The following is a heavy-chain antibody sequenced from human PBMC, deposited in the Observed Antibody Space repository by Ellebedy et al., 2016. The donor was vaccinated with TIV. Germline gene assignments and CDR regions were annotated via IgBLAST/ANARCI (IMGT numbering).Heavy chain of an antibody. J-gene: IGHJ5*02. V-gene: IGHV1-2*02. D-gene: IGHD3-10*01. CDR2: ISPNTGVT. CDR1: GYTFTGYS. Sequence: AASVKVSCKASGYTFTGYSMHWVRQAPGQGLEWLGWISPNTGVTHFAQKFQGRVTVTRDTSINTVYMELSGLRSDDTAVYYCARSSGFYGAGTDYWFDPWGQGTLVTVSS. CDR3: ARSSGFYGAGTDYWFDP.